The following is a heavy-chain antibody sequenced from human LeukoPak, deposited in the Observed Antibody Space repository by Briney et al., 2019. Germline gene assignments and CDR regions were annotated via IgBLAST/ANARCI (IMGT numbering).Heavy chain of an antibody. CDR2: IYTTGKT. Sequence: GGSLRLSCAASGFTVSINYMSWVRQAPGEGLEWVSVIYTTGKTYYADSVKGRFSISRDNSKNTVYLQMNSLRAEDTAVYYCARRMPYCSRTSCQRYYFDYWGQGTLVTVSS. CDR1: GFTVSINY. D-gene: IGHD2-2*01. CDR3: ARRMPYCSRTSCQRYYFDY. V-gene: IGHV3-53*01. J-gene: IGHJ4*02.